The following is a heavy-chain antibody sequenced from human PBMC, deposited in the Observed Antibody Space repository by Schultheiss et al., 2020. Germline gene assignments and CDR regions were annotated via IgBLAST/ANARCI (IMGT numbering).Heavy chain of an antibody. Sequence: SETLSLTCTVSGGSISSSSYYWGWIRQPPGKGLEWIGSVSHSGNTFYNPVLKSRVTISVDTSKNQFSLNLRFVTAADTAVYYCARQTDFSGYYQAFDYWGQGTLVTVSS. CDR1: GGSISSSSYY. CDR3: ARQTDFSGYYQAFDY. V-gene: IGHV4-39*01. CDR2: VSHSGNT. J-gene: IGHJ4*02. D-gene: IGHD3-22*01.